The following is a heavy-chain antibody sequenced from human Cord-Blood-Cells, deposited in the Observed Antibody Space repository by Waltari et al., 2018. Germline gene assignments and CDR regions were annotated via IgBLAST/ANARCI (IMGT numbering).Heavy chain of an antibody. V-gene: IGHV3-30*04. CDR1: VFTFSSYA. J-gene: IGHJ4*02. D-gene: IGHD2-8*01. CDR2: ISYDGSNK. Sequence: QVQLVESGGGVVQPGRSLRLSCAASVFTFSSYAMPWVRQAPGKGLEWVAVISYDGSNKYYADSVKGRFTISRDNSKNTLYPQMNSLRAEDTAVYYCAREDNGYFDYWGQGTLVTVSS. CDR3: AREDNGYFDY.